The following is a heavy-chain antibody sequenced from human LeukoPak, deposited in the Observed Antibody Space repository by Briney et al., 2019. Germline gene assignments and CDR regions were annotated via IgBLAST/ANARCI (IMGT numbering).Heavy chain of an antibody. J-gene: IGHJ4*02. CDR2: MNPNSGNT. D-gene: IGHD2-15*01. CDR1: GYTFTSYD. CDR3: ARGSGCSGGSCSYYYFDY. Sequence: GASVKVSCKASGYTFTSYDINWVRQATGQGLEWMGWMNPNSGNTGYAQKFQGRVTMTRNTSISTAHMELSSLRSEDTAVYYCARGSGCSGGSCSYYYFDYWGQGTLVTVSS. V-gene: IGHV1-8*01.